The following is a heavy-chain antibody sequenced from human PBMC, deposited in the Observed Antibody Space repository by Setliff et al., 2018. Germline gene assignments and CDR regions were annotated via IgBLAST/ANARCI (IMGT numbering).Heavy chain of an antibody. D-gene: IGHD2-15*01. V-gene: IGHV3-7*01. Sequence: LRLSCTSSGFTFSTYWMSWVRQAPGKGLEWVANIKHDGSEKNYVDSVKGRFTISRDNAENSLYLQMNSLRAEDTAVYYCARDHIYRGGSWYDYFDSWGQGALVTVSS. J-gene: IGHJ4*02. CDR3: ARDHIYRGGSWYDYFDS. CDR2: IKHDGSEK. CDR1: GFTFSTYW.